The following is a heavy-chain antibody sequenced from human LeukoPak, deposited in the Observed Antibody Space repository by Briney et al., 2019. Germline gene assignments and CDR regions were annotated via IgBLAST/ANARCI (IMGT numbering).Heavy chain of an antibody. Sequence: ASVKVSCKASGYTFTSYDINWVRQATGQGLEWMGWMNPNSGNTGYAQKFQGRVTMTRNTSISTAYMELSSLRSEDTAVYYCASAYAWDPYYFDYWGQGTLVTVSS. CDR3: ASAYAWDPYYFDY. V-gene: IGHV1-8*01. CDR1: GYTFTSYD. CDR2: MNPNSGNT. D-gene: IGHD2-8*01. J-gene: IGHJ4*02.